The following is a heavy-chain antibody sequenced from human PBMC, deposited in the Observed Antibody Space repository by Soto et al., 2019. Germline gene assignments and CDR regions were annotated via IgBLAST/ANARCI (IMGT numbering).Heavy chain of an antibody. D-gene: IGHD3-10*02. Sequence: SETLSLTCTVSGGSIISSNFYWGWIRQPPGKGLEWIGSVEYGGSTYDNPSLKSRVTFSADTSKNQFSLKLTSVTAADTAVYYCARHVRGAVTMNWFDPWGQGTLVTVSS. CDR3: ARHVRGAVTMNWFDP. V-gene: IGHV4-39*01. J-gene: IGHJ5*02. CDR1: GGSIISSNFY. CDR2: VEYGGST.